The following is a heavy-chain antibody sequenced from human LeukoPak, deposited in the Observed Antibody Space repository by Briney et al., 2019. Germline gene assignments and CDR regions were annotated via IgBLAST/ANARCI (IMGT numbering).Heavy chain of an antibody. Sequence: GGSLRLSCAASGFTFSDYYMSWVRQAPGKGLEWVSAISGSGGSTYYADSVKGRFTISRDNSKNTLYLQMNSLRAEDTAVYYCAKDRRVGATTTFDYWGQGTLVTVSS. J-gene: IGHJ4*02. V-gene: IGHV3-23*01. CDR2: ISGSGGST. CDR1: GFTFSDYY. D-gene: IGHD1-26*01. CDR3: AKDRRVGATTTFDY.